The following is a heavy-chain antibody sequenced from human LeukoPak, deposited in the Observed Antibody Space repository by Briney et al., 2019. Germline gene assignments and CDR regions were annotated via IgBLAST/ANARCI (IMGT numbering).Heavy chain of an antibody. J-gene: IGHJ3*02. CDR1: GGSISSSNW. Sequence: TSETLSLTCAVSGGSISSSNWWSWVRQPPGKGLEWIGEIYHSGSTNYNPSLKSRVTISVDKSKNQFSLKLSSVTAADTAVYYCARDRRQTGWYARDDAFDIWGQGTMVTVSS. V-gene: IGHV4-4*02. CDR3: ARDRRQTGWYARDDAFDI. CDR2: IYHSGST. D-gene: IGHD6-19*01.